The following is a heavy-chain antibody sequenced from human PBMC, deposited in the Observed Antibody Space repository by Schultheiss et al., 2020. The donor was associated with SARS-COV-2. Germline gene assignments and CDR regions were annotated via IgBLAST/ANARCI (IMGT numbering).Heavy chain of an antibody. J-gene: IGHJ5*02. D-gene: IGHD6-19*01. Sequence: GESLKISCAASGFTFSSYWMHWVRQAPGKGLVWVSRINSDGSSTSYADSVKGRFTISRDNAKNTLYLQMNSLRAEDTAVYYCARGGGGSSGWDLWGQGTLVTVSS. V-gene: IGHV3-74*01. CDR1: GFTFSSYW. CDR3: ARGGGGSSGWDL. CDR2: INSDGSST.